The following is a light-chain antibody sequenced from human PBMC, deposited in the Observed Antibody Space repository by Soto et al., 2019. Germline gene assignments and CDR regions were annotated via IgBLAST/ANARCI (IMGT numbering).Light chain of an antibody. CDR1: QSISDS. Sequence: DIQMTQSPSTLSASVGDRVTITCRASQSISDSLAWYQQKPGKAPKLLIYEASSLKSGVPSRFSGSRSGTEYTLTISSLQPDDFATYYCQQYKGYWTFGQGNKVEIK. CDR3: QQYKGYWT. V-gene: IGKV1-5*03. J-gene: IGKJ1*01. CDR2: EAS.